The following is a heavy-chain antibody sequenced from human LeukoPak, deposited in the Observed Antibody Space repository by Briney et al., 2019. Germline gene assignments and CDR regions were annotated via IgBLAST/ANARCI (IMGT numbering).Heavy chain of an antibody. CDR1: GGSISYYY. V-gene: IGHV4-59*08. J-gene: IGHJ4*02. CDR3: ARGFSSGWFDRAYFEY. Sequence: SETLSLTCTVSGGSISYYYWSWIRQPPGKGLEWIGYIYYSGSTNYNPSLKSRVTISVATSKNQFSLNLSSVTAADTAVYYCARGFSSGWFDRAYFEYWGQGILVTVSS. CDR2: IYYSGST. D-gene: IGHD6-13*01.